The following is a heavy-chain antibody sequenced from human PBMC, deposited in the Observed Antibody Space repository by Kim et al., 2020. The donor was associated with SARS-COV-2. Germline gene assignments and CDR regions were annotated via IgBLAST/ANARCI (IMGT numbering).Heavy chain of an antibody. J-gene: IGHJ3*02. CDR3: ARELLIDAFDI. V-gene: IGHV7-4-1*02. Sequence: TYAPGFTGRFVSSLDTSVSTAYLQISSLKAEDTAVYYCARELLIDAFDIWGQGTMVTVSS.